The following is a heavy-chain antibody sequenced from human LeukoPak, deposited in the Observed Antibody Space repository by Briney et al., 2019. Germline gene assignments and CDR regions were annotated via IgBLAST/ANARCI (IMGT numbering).Heavy chain of an antibody. D-gene: IGHD3-9*01. CDR3: ATVRGVRYFDWLLEVHYFDY. CDR1: GYTLTELS. Sequence: ASVKVSCKVSGYTLTELSMHWVRQAPGKGLEWMGGFYPEDGETIYAQKFQGRVTMTEDTSTDTAYMELSSLRSEDTAVYYCATVRGVRYFDWLLEVHYFDYWGQGTLVTVSS. CDR2: FYPEDGET. J-gene: IGHJ4*02. V-gene: IGHV1-24*01.